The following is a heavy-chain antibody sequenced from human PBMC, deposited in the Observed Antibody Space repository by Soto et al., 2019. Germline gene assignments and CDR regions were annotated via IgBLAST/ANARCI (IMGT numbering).Heavy chain of an antibody. CDR1: GFSLSTGGVG. CDR2: IYWDDDK. J-gene: IGHJ6*04. CDR3: THSRCGGDCLQSYSSHYYYGMDV. V-gene: IGHV2-5*02. Sequence: QITLMESGPTLVKPTQTLTLTCTFSGFSLSTGGVGVGWIRQPPGKALEWLALIYWDDDKRYSPSLRSRLTITKDNSKNQGVLTMTNMDPVDTATYYCTHSRCGGDCLQSYSSHYYYGMDVWGEGTTVTVSS. D-gene: IGHD2-21*02.